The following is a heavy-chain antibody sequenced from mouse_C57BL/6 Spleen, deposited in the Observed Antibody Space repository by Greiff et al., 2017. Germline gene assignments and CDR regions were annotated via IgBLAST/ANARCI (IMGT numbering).Heavy chain of an antibody. Sequence: EVKLVESGPELVKPGASVKISCKASGYSFTDYNMNWVKQSNGKSLEWIGVINPNYGTTSYNQKFKGKATLTVDQSSSTAYMQLNSLTSEDSAVYYCARGGTGTACFAYWGQGTLVTVSA. D-gene: IGHD4-1*01. J-gene: IGHJ3*01. CDR1: GYSFTDYN. V-gene: IGHV1-39*01. CDR2: INPNYGTT. CDR3: ARGGTGTACFAY.